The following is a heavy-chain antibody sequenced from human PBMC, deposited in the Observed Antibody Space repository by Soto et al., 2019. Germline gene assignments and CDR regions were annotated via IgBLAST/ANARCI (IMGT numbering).Heavy chain of an antibody. CDR1: GGTFSSYA. CDR2: IIPIFGTA. J-gene: IGHJ5*02. CDR3: ASIRGSAVAGGNWFDP. Sequence: QVQLVQSGAEVKKPGSSVKVSCNASGGTFSSYAISWVRQAPGQGLEWMGGIIPIFGTANYAQKFQGRVTITADESTSTAYMELGSLRSEDTAVYYCASIRGSAVAGGNWFDPWGQGTLATASS. V-gene: IGHV1-69*12. D-gene: IGHD6-19*01.